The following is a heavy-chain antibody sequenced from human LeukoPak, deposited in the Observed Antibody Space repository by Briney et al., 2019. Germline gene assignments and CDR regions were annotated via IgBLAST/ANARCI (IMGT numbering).Heavy chain of an antibody. CDR2: IYHSGST. J-gene: IGHJ4*02. Sequence: SETLSLTCTVSGYSISSGYYWGWIRQPPGKGLEWIGSIYHSGSTYYNPSLKSRVTISVDTSKNQFSLKLSSVTAADTAVYYCARILYDSSGYYHRAFDYWGQGTLVTVSS. CDR3: ARILYDSSGYYHRAFDY. D-gene: IGHD3-22*01. V-gene: IGHV4-38-2*02. CDR1: GYSISSGYY.